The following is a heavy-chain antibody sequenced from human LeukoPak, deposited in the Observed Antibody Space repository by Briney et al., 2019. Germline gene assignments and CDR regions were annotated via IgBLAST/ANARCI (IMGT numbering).Heavy chain of an antibody. D-gene: IGHD6-6*01. CDR3: AKDVASSTFSSDS. Sequence: GGSLRLSCAASGFTFSNYAMSWVRQAPGKGLEWVSAISGSGGSGGSTYYADSVKGRFTISRDNSKNTLYLQMNSLRAEDTAVYYCAKDVASSTFSSDSWGQGTLVTVSS. J-gene: IGHJ4*02. CDR2: ISGSGGSGGST. CDR1: GFTFSNYA. V-gene: IGHV3-23*01.